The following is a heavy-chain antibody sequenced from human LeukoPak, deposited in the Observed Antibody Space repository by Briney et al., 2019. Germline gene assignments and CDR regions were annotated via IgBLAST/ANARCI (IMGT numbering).Heavy chain of an antibody. CDR2: IRGKAYGGTP. J-gene: IGHJ6*03. Sequence: GGSLRLSCTASGFSFGAYLISWVRQAPGEGLEWVGFIRGKAYGGTPEYAASVKGRFTISRDDSKSIASLQMNSLKTEDTAVYYCARDQTKWEPLRRRDYYYMDVWGKGTTVTVSS. CDR1: GFSFGAYL. V-gene: IGHV3-49*04. D-gene: IGHD1-26*01. CDR3: ARDQTKWEPLRRRDYYYMDV.